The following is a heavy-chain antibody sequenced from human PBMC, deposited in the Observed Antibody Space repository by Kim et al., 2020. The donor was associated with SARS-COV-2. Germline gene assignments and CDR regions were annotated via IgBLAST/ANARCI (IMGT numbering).Heavy chain of an antibody. Sequence: SVKVSCKASGGTFSSYAISWVRQAPGQGLEWMGGIIPIFGTANYAQKFQGRVTITADESTSTAYMELSSLRSEDTAVYYCARVRLGAAAGPPFDYYYGMDVWGQGTTVTVSS. CDR3: ARVRLGAAAGPPFDYYYGMDV. V-gene: IGHV1-69*13. CDR2: IIPIFGTA. CDR1: GGTFSSYA. J-gene: IGHJ6*02. D-gene: IGHD6-13*01.